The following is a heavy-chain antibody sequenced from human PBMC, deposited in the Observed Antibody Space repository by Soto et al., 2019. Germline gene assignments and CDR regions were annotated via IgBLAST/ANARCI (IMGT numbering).Heavy chain of an antibody. CDR1: GFTFSTYG. CDR2: ISHDESNK. V-gene: IGHV3-30*03. Sequence: GGSLRLSCAASGFTFSTYGMHWVRQAPGKGLEWVAVISHDESNKYYADSVKGRFTISRDNSKSTLYLQMNSLRPEDTAVFYCVRGSQPHYYSSGSLDYWGQGTLVTVSS. D-gene: IGHD3-10*01. CDR3: VRGSQPHYYSSGSLDY. J-gene: IGHJ4*02.